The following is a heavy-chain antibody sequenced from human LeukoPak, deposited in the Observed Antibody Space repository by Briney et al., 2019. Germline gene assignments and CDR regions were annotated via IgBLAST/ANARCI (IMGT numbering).Heavy chain of an antibody. D-gene: IGHD3-22*01. CDR3: ARGRVIVVVITQAFDC. CDR2: INHSGST. V-gene: IGHV4-34*01. J-gene: IGHJ4*02. CDR1: GGSLSGYY. Sequence: PSETLSLTCAVYGGSLSGYYWSWIRQPPGKGLEWIGEINHSGSTNYNPSLKSRVTISVDTSKNQFSLKLSSVTAADTAVYYRARGRVIVVVITQAFDCWGQGTLVTVSS.